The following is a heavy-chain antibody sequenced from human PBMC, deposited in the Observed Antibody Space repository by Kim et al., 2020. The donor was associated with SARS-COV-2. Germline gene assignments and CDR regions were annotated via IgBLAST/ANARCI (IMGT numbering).Heavy chain of an antibody. V-gene: IGHV3-23*01. Sequence: GGSLRLSCAASGFTFTNYAMNWVRQAPGMGLEWVSAINGGGGSTYHADAVKGRFTISRDKSKNTLYLQMNSLRAEDTAEYYCAKVSGVDYYSGMDVWGQGTPGTDSS. CDR1: GFTFTNYA. J-gene: IGHJ6*02. CDR2: INGGGGST. CDR3: AKVSGVDYYSGMDV. D-gene: IGHD2-8*01.